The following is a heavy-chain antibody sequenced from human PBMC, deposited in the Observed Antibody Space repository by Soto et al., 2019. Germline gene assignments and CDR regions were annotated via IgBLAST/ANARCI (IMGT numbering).Heavy chain of an antibody. D-gene: IGHD2-2*01. Sequence: ASVKVSCKASGYTFTNYYMHWVRQAPGLGLEWMGIINPSGGSTSYAQKFQGRVTMTRDTSTSTVYMELSSLRSEDTAVYYCARDGRGYCSSTSCSSWFDPWGQGTLVTVSS. CDR2: INPSGGST. V-gene: IGHV1-46*03. J-gene: IGHJ5*02. CDR3: ARDGRGYCSSTSCSSWFDP. CDR1: GYTFTNYY.